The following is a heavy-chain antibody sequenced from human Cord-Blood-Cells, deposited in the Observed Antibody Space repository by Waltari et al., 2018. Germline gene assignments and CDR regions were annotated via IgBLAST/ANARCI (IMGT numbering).Heavy chain of an antibody. V-gene: IGHV3-23*01. J-gene: IGHJ3*02. D-gene: IGHD2-2*01. CDR2: ISGSGGST. Sequence: VHGGGSLRLSCAASGFTFSSYAMSWVRQAPGQGLEWVSAISGSGGSTYYADSVTGRFTISRDDSKNTLYLQMNSLRAEDTAVYYCAKDEIEGYCSSTSCYDAFDIWGQGTMVTVSS. CDR3: AKDEIEGYCSSTSCYDAFDI. CDR1: GFTFSSYA.